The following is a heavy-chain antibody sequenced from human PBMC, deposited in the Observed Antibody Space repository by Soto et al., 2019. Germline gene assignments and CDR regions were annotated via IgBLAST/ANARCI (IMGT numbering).Heavy chain of an antibody. Sequence: SETLSLTCAVSSGSISSSNWWSWVRQPPGKGLEWIGEIYHSGSTNYNPSLKSRVTISVDKSKNQFSLKLSSVTAADTAVYYCARVGAARSKYLDYWGQGTLVTVSS. CDR2: IYHSGST. CDR1: SGSISSSNW. CDR3: ARVGAARSKYLDY. D-gene: IGHD6-6*01. J-gene: IGHJ4*02. V-gene: IGHV4-4*02.